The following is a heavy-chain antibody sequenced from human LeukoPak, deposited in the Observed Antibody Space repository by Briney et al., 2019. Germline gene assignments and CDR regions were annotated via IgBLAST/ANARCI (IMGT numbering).Heavy chain of an antibody. D-gene: IGHD3-10*01. CDR3: ARDRRITMVQGVYDY. J-gene: IGHJ4*02. V-gene: IGHV1-2*02. CDR2: INPNSGGT. CDR1: GYTFTGYY. Sequence: GASVKVSCKASGYTFTGYYMHWVRQAPGQGLEWMGWINPNSGGTNYAQKLQGRVTMTTDTSTSTAYMELRSLRSDDTAVYYCARDRRITMVQGVYDYWGQGTLVTVSS.